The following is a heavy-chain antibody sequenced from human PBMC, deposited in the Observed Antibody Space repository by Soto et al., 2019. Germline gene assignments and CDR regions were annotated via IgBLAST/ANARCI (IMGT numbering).Heavy chain of an antibody. D-gene: IGHD2-15*01. CDR3: AKGRSCCDFDY. Sequence: EVQVLESGGGLVQPGGSLRLSCAASGFTFNNYGMSWVRQAPGKGLEWVSTVTNSGSGTSYADPVKGRFTISRDNSKSTLYQQMNSLRADDTAIYYCAKGRSCCDFDYWGQRTLVTVSS. CDR2: VTNSGSGT. V-gene: IGHV3-23*01. J-gene: IGHJ4*02. CDR1: GFTFNNYG.